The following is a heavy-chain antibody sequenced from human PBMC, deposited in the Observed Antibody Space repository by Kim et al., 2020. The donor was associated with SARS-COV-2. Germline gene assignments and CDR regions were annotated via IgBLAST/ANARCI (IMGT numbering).Heavy chain of an antibody. CDR3: AQSATYYDILTGWNWFDP. V-gene: IGHV1-69*04. CDR1: GGTFSSYA. Sequence: VSCKASGGTFSSYAISWVRQAPGQGLEWMGRIIPILGIANYAQKFQGRVTITADKSTSTAYMELSSLRSEDTAVYYCAQSATYYDILTGWNWFDPWGQGT. D-gene: IGHD3-9*01. J-gene: IGHJ5*02. CDR2: IIPILGIA.